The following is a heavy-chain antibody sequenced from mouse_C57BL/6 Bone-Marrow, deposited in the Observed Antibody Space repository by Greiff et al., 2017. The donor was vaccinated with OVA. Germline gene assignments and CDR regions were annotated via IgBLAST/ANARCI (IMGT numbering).Heavy chain of an antibody. CDR3: ARPSTVVATNVYYFDY. D-gene: IGHD1-1*01. V-gene: IGHV1-52*01. J-gene: IGHJ2*01. Sequence: VQLQQPGAELVRPGSSVKLSCKASGYTFTSYWMHWVKQRPIQGLEWIGNIDPSDSETHYNQKFKDKATLTVDKSSSTAYMQLSSLTSEDSAVYYCARPSTVVATNVYYFDYWGQGTTLTVSS. CDR1: GYTFTSYW. CDR2: IDPSDSET.